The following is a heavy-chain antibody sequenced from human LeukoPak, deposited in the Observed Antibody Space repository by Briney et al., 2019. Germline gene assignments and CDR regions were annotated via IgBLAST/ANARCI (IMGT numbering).Heavy chain of an antibody. CDR3: ARGYSSGWYYFDY. D-gene: IGHD6-19*01. V-gene: IGHV3-74*01. CDR1: GFTFSSYW. J-gene: IGHJ4*02. CDR2: ISSDGSST. Sequence: GGSLRLSCAASGFTFSSYWMHWVRQAPGKGLVWVSRISSDGSSTSYADSVKGRFTISRDNAKNTLYLQMNSLRAEDTAVHYCARGYSSGWYYFDYWGQGTLVTVSS.